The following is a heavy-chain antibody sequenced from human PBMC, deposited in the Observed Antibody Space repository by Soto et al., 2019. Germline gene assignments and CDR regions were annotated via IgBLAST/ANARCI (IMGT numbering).Heavy chain of an antibody. CDR2: IYHSGST. D-gene: IGHD3-10*01. J-gene: IGHJ4*02. CDR3: ARSWDYYGTFSY. Sequence: PSETLSLTCAVSGGSISSGGYSWSWIRQPPGKGLEWIGYIYHSGSTYYNPSLKSRVTISVDTSKNQFSLKLSSVTAADTAVYYCARSWDYYGTFSYWGQGTLVTVSS. V-gene: IGHV4-30-2*02. CDR1: GGSISSGGYS.